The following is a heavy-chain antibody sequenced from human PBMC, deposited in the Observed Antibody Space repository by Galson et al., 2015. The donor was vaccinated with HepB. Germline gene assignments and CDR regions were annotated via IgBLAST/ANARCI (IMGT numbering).Heavy chain of an antibody. V-gene: IGHV3-30*04. CDR2: ISYDGSNK. CDR3: ARAATPRPIVGADY. J-gene: IGHJ4*02. D-gene: IGHD1-26*01. CDR1: GFTFSSYA. Sequence: SLRLSCAASGFTFSSYAMHWVRQAPGKGLEWVAVISYDGSNKYYADSVKGRFTISRDNSKNTLYLQMNSLRAEDTAVYYCARAATPRPIVGADYWGQGTLVTVSS.